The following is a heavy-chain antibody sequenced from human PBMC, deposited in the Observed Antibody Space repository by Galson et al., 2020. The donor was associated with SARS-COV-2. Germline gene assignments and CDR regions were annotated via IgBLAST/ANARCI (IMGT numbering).Heavy chain of an antibody. CDR2: IYYSGNT. J-gene: IGHJ4*02. CDR3: ASQQGDYYDSSGYLNFDY. D-gene: IGHD3-22*01. Sequence: SETLSLTCTVSGGSISNISYYWGWIRQPPGKGLEWIGSIYYSGNTYYNPSLKSRVTMSLDTSKNQFSLKLSSVTAADTAVYYCASQQGDYYDSSGYLNFDYWGQGTLVTVSP. CDR1: GGSISNISYY. V-gene: IGHV4-39*01.